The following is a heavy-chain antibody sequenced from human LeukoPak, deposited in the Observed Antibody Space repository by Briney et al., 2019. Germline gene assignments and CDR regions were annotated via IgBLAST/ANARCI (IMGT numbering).Heavy chain of an antibody. CDR1: GFTFSSYE. V-gene: IGHV3-48*03. Sequence: GGSLRLSCAASGFTFSSYEMNWVRQAPGKGLEWVSYITTSGRTIYYVHSVKGRFSISRDNAKKTLYLQMISLIAADKAVYYCGGGEDYGTNSFDYWGQGTLVTVSS. D-gene: IGHD4-17*01. J-gene: IGHJ4*02. CDR3: GGGEDYGTNSFDY. CDR2: ITTSGRTI.